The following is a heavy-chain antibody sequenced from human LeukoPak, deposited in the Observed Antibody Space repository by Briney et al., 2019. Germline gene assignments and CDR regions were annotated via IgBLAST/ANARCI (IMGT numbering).Heavy chain of an antibody. CDR1: GFTFSSYA. V-gene: IGHV3-23*01. D-gene: IGHD3-22*01. J-gene: IGHJ4*02. CDR3: AKDWRKYYDSSGYYTL. Sequence: GGSLRLSCAASGFTFSSYAMSWVRQAPGKGLEWVSAISGSGGSTYYADSVKGRFTISRDNSKNTLYLEMNSLRAEDTAVYYCAKDWRKYYDSSGYYTLWGQGTLVTVSS. CDR2: ISGSGGST.